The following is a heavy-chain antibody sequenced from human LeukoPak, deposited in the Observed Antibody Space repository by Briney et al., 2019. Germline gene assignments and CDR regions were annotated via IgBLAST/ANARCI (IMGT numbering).Heavy chain of an antibody. J-gene: IGHJ4*02. D-gene: IGHD3-3*01. Sequence: SETLSLTCAVYGGSFSGYYWSWIRQPPGKGLEWIGEINHSGSTNYNPSLKSRVTISVDTSKNQFSLKLSSVTAADTAVYYCARTRIYDFWSGYQPYYFDYWGQGTLVTVSS. CDR2: INHSGST. V-gene: IGHV4-34*01. CDR3: ARTRIYDFWSGYQPYYFDY. CDR1: GGSFSGYY.